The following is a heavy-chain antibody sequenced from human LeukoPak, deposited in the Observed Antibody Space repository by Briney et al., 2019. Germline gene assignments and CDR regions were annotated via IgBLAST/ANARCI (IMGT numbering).Heavy chain of an antibody. Sequence: GASVTVSCKASGYTFSNYYIHWVRQAPGQGLEWMGVVNPSGGGTSYAQKFQGRLTMTRDMSTSTVYMDVSSLRSEDTAVYYCVRTSGAVVDSKYWFDPWGQGTLVTVSS. D-gene: IGHD3-10*01. CDR1: GYTFSNYY. V-gene: IGHV1-46*01. CDR2: VNPSGGGT. CDR3: VRTSGAVVDSKYWFDP. J-gene: IGHJ5*02.